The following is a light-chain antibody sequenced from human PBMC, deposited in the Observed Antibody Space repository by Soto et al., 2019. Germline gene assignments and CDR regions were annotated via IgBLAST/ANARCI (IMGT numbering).Light chain of an antibody. CDR1: QSVYNSY. Sequence: EIVLTQSPGTLSLSPGERATLSCRASQSVYNSYLAWYQQKPGQTPRLLINAASNRATGVPDRFSGSGSGTECPLTISRLEPEDFALYYCQQFGSPPHTFGQGTKVEI. V-gene: IGKV3-20*01. CDR3: QQFGSPPHT. CDR2: AAS. J-gene: IGKJ2*01.